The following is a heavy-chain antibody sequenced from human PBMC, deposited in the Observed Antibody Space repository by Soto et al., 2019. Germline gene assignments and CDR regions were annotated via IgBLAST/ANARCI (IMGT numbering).Heavy chain of an antibody. J-gene: IGHJ4*02. CDR3: ARLGCISTGCDDY. CDR1: GFTFSSYA. D-gene: IGHD2-2*01. CDR2: ISYDGSDK. V-gene: IGHV3-30-3*01. Sequence: PGGSLRLSCAASGFTFSSYAMHWVRQAPGKGLEWVALISYDGSDKDYADSVKGRFTISRDNSRNTLFLQMNSLRAEDTAVYYCARLGCISTGCDDYWGQGTLVTVSS.